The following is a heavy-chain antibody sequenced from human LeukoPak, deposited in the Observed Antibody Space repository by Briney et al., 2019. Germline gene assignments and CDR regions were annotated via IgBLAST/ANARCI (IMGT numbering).Heavy chain of an antibody. CDR3: AKDRGGYVGSLDY. CDR2: IWYDGSNK. CDR1: GFIFSNYW. V-gene: IGHV3-33*06. D-gene: IGHD3-16*01. Sequence: GGSLRLSCAASGFIFSNYWMSWVRQAPGKGLEWVAVIWYDGSNKYYADSVKGRFTISRDNSKNTLYLQMNSLRAEDTAVYYCAKDRGGYVGSLDYWGQGTLVTVSS. J-gene: IGHJ4*02.